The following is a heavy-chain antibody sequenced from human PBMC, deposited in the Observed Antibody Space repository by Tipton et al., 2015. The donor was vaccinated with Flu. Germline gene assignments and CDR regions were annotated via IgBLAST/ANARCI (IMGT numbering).Heavy chain of an antibody. CDR3: ARRDYSNYVSEPKSWFDS. CDR1: GHSISSDYY. D-gene: IGHD4-11*01. CDR2: IHQAGTT. V-gene: IGHV4-38-2*02. J-gene: IGHJ5*01. Sequence: LRLSCTISGHSISSDYYWGWIRQPPGKGLEWIGNIHQAGTTYYNPSLMSRITITVDRPKNHFSLRLTSVTAADTAVYYCARRDYSNYVSEPKSWFDSWGQGTLVTVSS.